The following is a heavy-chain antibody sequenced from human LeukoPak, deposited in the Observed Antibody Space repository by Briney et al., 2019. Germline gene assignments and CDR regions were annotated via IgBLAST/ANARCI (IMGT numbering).Heavy chain of an antibody. J-gene: IGHJ4*02. V-gene: IGHV1-2*02. CDR1: GYTFTTYA. CDR3: ARFTTLYDSSGEVDY. CDR2: INPNSGGT. D-gene: IGHD3-22*01. Sequence: ASVKVSCKASGYTFTTYAMNWVRQAPGQGLEWMGWINPNSGGTNYAQKFQGRVTMTRDTSISTAYMELSRLRSDDTAVYYCARFTTLYDSSGEVDYWGQGTLVTVSS.